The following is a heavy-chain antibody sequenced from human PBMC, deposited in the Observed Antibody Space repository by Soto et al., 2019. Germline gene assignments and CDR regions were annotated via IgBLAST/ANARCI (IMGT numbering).Heavy chain of an antibody. CDR1: GGSIDSYY. J-gene: IGHJ3*02. Sequence: QVQLQESGPGLVKPPETLSLTCTVSGGSIDSYYYSWIRQPPGKGLDWIGYIYYSGSTSYNPSLKSRVKISLDMSKRQFSLRLSGVTAADTAMYYCARGGNAFEIWGQGTMVTVSS. D-gene: IGHD3-16*01. CDR2: IYYSGST. V-gene: IGHV4-59*01. CDR3: ARGGNAFEI.